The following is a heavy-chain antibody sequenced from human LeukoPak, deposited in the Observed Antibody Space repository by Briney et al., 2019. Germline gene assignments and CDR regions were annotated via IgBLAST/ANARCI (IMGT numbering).Heavy chain of an antibody. CDR2: ISGSGGST. CDR1: GFTFSSYG. CDR3: AKDLVYCSSTSCAIGFDY. J-gene: IGHJ4*02. D-gene: IGHD2-2*01. V-gene: IGHV3-23*01. Sequence: GGTLRLSCAASGFTFSSYGMSWVRQAPGKGLEWVSAISGSGGSTYYADSVKGRFTISRDNSKNTLYLQINSLRAEYTAVYYCAKDLVYCSSTSCAIGFDYWGQGTLVSVSS.